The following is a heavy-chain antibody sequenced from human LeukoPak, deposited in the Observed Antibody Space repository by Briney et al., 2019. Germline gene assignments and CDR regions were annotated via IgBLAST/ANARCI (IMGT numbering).Heavy chain of an antibody. CDR1: GGTFSSYA. Sequence: ASVKVSCKASGGTFSSYAISWVRQAPGQGLEWMGRIIPILGIANYAQKFQGRVTITADKSTSTAYMELSSLRSDDTAVYYCARDITGYFDYWGQGTLVTVSS. V-gene: IGHV1-69*04. CDR3: ARDITGYFDY. J-gene: IGHJ4*02. D-gene: IGHD1-14*01. CDR2: IIPILGIA.